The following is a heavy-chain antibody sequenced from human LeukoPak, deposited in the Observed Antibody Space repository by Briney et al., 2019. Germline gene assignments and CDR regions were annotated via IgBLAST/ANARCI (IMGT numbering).Heavy chain of an antibody. Sequence: SETLSLTCAVYGGSFSGYYWSWIRQPPGKGLEWTGEINHSGSTYYNPSLKSRVTISVDTSKNQFSLRLSSVTAADTAVYYCARDRGMDYYGSGSHDYWGQGALVTVSS. D-gene: IGHD3-10*01. CDR3: ARDRGMDYYGSGSHDY. CDR1: GGSFSGYY. V-gene: IGHV4-34*01. J-gene: IGHJ4*02. CDR2: INHSGST.